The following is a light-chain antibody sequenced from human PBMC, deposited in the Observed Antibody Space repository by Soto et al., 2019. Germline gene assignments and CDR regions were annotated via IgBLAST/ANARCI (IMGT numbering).Light chain of an antibody. CDR1: QSVFDF. V-gene: IGKV3-11*01. CDR3: QQRSSWPLT. CDR2: DAS. J-gene: IGKJ4*01. Sequence: EIVLTQAPATLSLSPGERATLSCRASQSVFDFVDWLQQTPGQAPRLLIYDASKRAAGIPDRFSGRGSETHFTLTISSREPEDVAVYYFQQRSSWPLTFGTGTKVEI.